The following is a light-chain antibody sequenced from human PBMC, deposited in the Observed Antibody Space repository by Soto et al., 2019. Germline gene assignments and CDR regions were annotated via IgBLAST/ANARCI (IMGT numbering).Light chain of an antibody. V-gene: IGLV1-47*02. CDR1: SSNIGINY. CDR3: AVWDDSLSAYV. CDR2: TND. J-gene: IGLJ1*01. Sequence: QSVLTQPPSASGTPGQRVTISCSGSSSNIGINYVYWYQQRPGTAPKLLIYTNDQRPSGVPDRFFGSKSGTSASLAISGLRSEDEGDYYCAVWDDSLSAYVFGTGTKVTVL.